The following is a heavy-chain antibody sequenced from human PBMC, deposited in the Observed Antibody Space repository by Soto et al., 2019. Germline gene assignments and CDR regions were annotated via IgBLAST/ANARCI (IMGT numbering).Heavy chain of an antibody. J-gene: IGHJ4*02. D-gene: IGHD6-13*01. Sequence: GGSLRLSCAASGFTFSSYAMSWVRQAPGKGLEWVSAISGSGGSTYYADSVKGRFTISRDNSKNTLYLQMNSLRAEDTAVYYCAKDHPLVAAAGMKLFDYWGQGTLVTVSS. CDR3: AKDHPLVAAAGMKLFDY. CDR2: ISGSGGST. CDR1: GFTFSSYA. V-gene: IGHV3-23*01.